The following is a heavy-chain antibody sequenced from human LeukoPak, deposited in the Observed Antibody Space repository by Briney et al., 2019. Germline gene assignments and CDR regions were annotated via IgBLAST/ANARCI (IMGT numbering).Heavy chain of an antibody. J-gene: IGHJ4*02. D-gene: IGHD4-17*01. Sequence: QAGGSLRLSCAASGFTFSGSAMHWVRQASGKGLEWVGRIRSKANSYATAYAASVKGRFTISRDDSKNTAYLQMNSLKTEDTAVYYCTRLATTVTTEDYWGQGTLVTVSS. V-gene: IGHV3-73*01. CDR2: IRSKANSYAT. CDR1: GFTFSGSA. CDR3: TRLATTVTTEDY.